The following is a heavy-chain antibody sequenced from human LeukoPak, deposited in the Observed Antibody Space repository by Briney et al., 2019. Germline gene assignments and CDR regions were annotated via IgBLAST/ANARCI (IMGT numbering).Heavy chain of an antibody. J-gene: IGHJ3*02. CDR1: GGSISSDY. V-gene: IGHV4-4*07. CDR3: ARARYGDLLNNAFDI. D-gene: IGHD4-17*01. Sequence: SETLSLTCTVSGGSISSDYWSWIRQPAGKGLEWIGRIYSSGSTNYNPSLKSRVTISVDRSKNQFSLKLSSVTAADTAVYYCARARYGDLLNNAFDIWGQGTMVTVSS. CDR2: IYSSGST.